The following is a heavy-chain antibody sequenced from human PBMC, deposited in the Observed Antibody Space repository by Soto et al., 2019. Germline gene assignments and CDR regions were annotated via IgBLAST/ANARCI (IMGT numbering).Heavy chain of an antibody. CDR1: GFTFSSYA. D-gene: IGHD1-1*01. CDR3: ASPRLSSDGTTPIDF. CDR2: ISYDGRNK. V-gene: IGHV3-30-3*01. J-gene: IGHJ4*02. Sequence: QVQLVESGGGVVQPGRSLSLSCAASGFTFSSYAMHWVRQAPGKGLEWVAVISYDGRNKYYADSVKGRFTISRDSSKNTMYLQMNSLRAEDTAVYYCASPRLSSDGTTPIDFWGQGTLVTVSS.